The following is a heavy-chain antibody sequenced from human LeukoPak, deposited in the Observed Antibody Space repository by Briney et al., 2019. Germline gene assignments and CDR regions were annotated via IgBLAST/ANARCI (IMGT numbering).Heavy chain of an antibody. V-gene: IGHV3-48*01. CDR2: ISSASNTI. D-gene: IGHD3-10*01. J-gene: IGHJ5*02. CDR3: ARDGWFGDYNWFDP. CDR1: GFTFSSYS. Sequence: GESLRLSXAASGFTFSSYSMNWVRQAPGKGLEWLSYISSASNTIYYADSVKGRFTISRDNAKNSLYLQMNSLRAEDTAMYYCARDGWFGDYNWFDPWGQGTLVTVSS.